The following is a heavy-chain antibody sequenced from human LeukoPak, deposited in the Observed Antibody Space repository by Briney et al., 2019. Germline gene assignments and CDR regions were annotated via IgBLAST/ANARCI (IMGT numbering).Heavy chain of an antibody. Sequence: SETLSPTCTVSGGSISSYYWSWIRQPPGKGLEWIGYIYYSGSTNYNPSLKSRITISVDTSKNQFSLKLSSVTAADTAVYYCARGHSSGWYPWGQGTLVTVSS. CDR1: GGSISSYY. D-gene: IGHD6-19*01. J-gene: IGHJ5*02. V-gene: IGHV4-59*01. CDR3: ARGHSSGWYP. CDR2: IYYSGST.